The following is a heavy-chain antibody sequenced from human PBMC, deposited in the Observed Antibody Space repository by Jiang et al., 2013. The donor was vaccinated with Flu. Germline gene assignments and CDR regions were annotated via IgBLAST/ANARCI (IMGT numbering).Heavy chain of an antibody. D-gene: IGHD6-19*01. Sequence: ESGGGVVQPGRSLRLSCAASGFTFSSYAMHWVRQAPGKGLEWVAVISYDGSNKYYADSVKGRFTISRDNSRNTLYLQMNSLRAEDTAVYYCARALSGWFTSSCDYWGQGTLVTVSS. CDR2: ISYDGSNK. J-gene: IGHJ4*02. CDR1: GFTFSSYA. CDR3: ARALSGWFTSSCDY. V-gene: IGHV3-30-3*01.